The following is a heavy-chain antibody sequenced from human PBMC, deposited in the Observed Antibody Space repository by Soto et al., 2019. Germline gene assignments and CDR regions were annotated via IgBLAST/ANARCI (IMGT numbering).Heavy chain of an antibody. CDR2: IYYSGST. CDR3: ARDKRVAARPSFFFDY. Sequence: QVQLQESGPGLVKPSQTLSLTCTVSGGSISSGGYYWSWIRQHPGKGLEWIGYIYYSGSTYYNPSLKSRVNISVDTSKNQFSLKLSSVTAADTAVYYCARDKRVAARPSFFFDYWGQGTLVTVSS. CDR1: GGSISSGGYY. V-gene: IGHV4-31*03. J-gene: IGHJ4*02. D-gene: IGHD6-6*01.